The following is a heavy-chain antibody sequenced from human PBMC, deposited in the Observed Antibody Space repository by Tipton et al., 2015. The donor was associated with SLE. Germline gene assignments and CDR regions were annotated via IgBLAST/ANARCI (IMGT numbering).Heavy chain of an antibody. V-gene: IGHV4-59*11. CDR3: ARATNWLLFY. CDR1: GASIGSHH. CDR2: IFYSGGT. J-gene: IGHJ4*02. Sequence: TLSLTCTVSGASIGSHHWTWIRQPPGKGLEWIGNIFYSGGTNYSPFLNSRITISVDTSKNQLSLKLSSVTAADTAVYYCARATNWLLFYWGQGTLVTVSS. D-gene: IGHD3-9*01.